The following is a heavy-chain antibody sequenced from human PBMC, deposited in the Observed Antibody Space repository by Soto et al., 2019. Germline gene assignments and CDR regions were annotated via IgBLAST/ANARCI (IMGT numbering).Heavy chain of an antibody. Sequence: GGSLRLSCAASGFTFSSYSMNWVRQAPGKGLEWVSSISSSSSYIYYADSVKGRFTISRDNAKNSLYLQMNSLRAEDTAVYYCARGYCSSTSCLSMDYYYYYYMDVWGQGTTVTVSS. J-gene: IGHJ6*03. D-gene: IGHD2-2*01. V-gene: IGHV3-21*01. CDR1: GFTFSSYS. CDR2: ISSSSSYI. CDR3: ARGYCSSTSCLSMDYYYYYYMDV.